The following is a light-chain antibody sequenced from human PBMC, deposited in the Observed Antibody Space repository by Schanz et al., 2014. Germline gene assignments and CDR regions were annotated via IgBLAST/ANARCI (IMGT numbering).Light chain of an antibody. J-gene: IGLJ3*02. CDR2: DVF. CDR1: SSDIGGYDY. Sequence: QSVLTQPASMSGSPGQSITISCNGSSSDIGGYDYVSWYRQYPGKAPKLMIYDVFNRPSGVSHRFTGSKSDNTATLTISGLQTEDEADYYCTSYTSVSTWVFGGGTKLTVL. CDR3: TSYTSVSTWV. V-gene: IGLV2-14*01.